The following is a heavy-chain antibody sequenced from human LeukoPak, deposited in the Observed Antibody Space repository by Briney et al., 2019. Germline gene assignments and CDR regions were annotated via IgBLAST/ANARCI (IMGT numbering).Heavy chain of an antibody. CDR1: GGTFSSYA. CDR2: IIPIFGTA. Sequence: ASVKVSCKASGGTFSSYAISWVRQAPGQGLEWMGGIIPIFGTANYAQKFQGRVTITTDESTSTAYMELSSLRSEDTAVYYCARGGYSGYDYLAAAAYFDYWGQGTLVTVSS. J-gene: IGHJ4*02. CDR3: ARGGYSGYDYLAAAAYFDY. D-gene: IGHD5-12*01. V-gene: IGHV1-69*05.